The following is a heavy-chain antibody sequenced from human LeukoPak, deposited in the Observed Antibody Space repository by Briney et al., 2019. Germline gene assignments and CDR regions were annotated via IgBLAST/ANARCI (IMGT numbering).Heavy chain of an antibody. Sequence: KTSETLSLTCAVYGGSFSGYYWSWIRQPPGKGLEWIGEINHSGSTNYNPSLKSRVTISVDTSKNQFSLKLSSVTAADTAVYYCAYYYGSGRTYWGQGTLVTVSS. D-gene: IGHD3-10*01. V-gene: IGHV4-34*01. J-gene: IGHJ4*02. CDR2: INHSGST. CDR1: GGSFSGYY. CDR3: AYYYGSGRTY.